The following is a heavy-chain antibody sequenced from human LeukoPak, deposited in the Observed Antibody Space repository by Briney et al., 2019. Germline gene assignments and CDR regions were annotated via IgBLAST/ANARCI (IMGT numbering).Heavy chain of an antibody. CDR2: ISWNSGSI. J-gene: IGHJ3*01. CDR1: GLTFDDYV. CDR3: AKDIRVTIFGVVQGGAFDV. D-gene: IGHD3-3*01. V-gene: IGHV3-9*01. Sequence: GGSLRLSCAASGLTFDDYVMHWVRQAPGKGLEGVSGISWNSGSIGYADSVKGRFTISRDNAKNSLYLQMNSLRAEDTALYYCAKDIRVTIFGVVQGGAFDVWGQGTMVTVSS.